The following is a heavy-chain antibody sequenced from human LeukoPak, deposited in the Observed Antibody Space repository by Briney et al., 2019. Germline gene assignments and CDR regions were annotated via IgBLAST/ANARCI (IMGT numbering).Heavy chain of an antibody. D-gene: IGHD6-19*01. Sequence: GGSLRLSCAASGFTFSGSAMHWVRQASGKGLEWVGRIRSKANSYATAYAASVKGRFTISRDDSKNTAYLQMNSLKTEDTAVYYCTIAVAGSDLTDYWGQGTLVTVSS. CDR3: TIAVAGSDLTDY. J-gene: IGHJ4*02. CDR1: GFTFSGSA. V-gene: IGHV3-73*01. CDR2: IRSKANSYAT.